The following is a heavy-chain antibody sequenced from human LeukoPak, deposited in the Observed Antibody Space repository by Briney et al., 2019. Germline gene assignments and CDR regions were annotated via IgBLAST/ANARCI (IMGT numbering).Heavy chain of an antibody. CDR1: GFSLSTSGVG. CDR3: VHCLWFRDHYYFDF. D-gene: IGHD3-10*01. V-gene: IGHV2-5*02. CDR2: IYWDNDQ. Sequence: SGPTLVNPTQPLTLTCTFSGFSLSTSGVGVGWMRQPPGKALEWLALIYWDNDQRYSPSLKSRLTITKDTSKKQVVLTMTDMDPVDTATYYCVHCLWFRDHYYFDFWGQGTLVTVSS. J-gene: IGHJ4*02.